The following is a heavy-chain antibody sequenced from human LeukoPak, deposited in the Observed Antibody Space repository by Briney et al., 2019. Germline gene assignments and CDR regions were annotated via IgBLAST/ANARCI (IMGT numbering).Heavy chain of an antibody. V-gene: IGHV3-33*08. D-gene: IGHD4-17*01. Sequence: PGGSLRLSCAASGFTFSSYAMHWVRQAPGKGLEWVAAIWYDGSNKYYADSVKGRFTISRDNSKNTLYLQMNSLRAEDTAVYYCARVHHGDSYYYYGMDVWSQGTTVTVSS. CDR3: ARVHHGDSYYYYGMDV. CDR1: GFTFSSYA. CDR2: IWYDGSNK. J-gene: IGHJ6*02.